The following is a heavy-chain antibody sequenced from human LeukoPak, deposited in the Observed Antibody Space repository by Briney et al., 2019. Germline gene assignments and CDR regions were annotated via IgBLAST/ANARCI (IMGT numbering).Heavy chain of an antibody. V-gene: IGHV1-69*13. CDR1: GGTFTSYA. CDR3: ARTWIQLWSQPPIDYYYGMDV. D-gene: IGHD5-18*01. J-gene: IGHJ6*02. CDR2: IIPIFGTA. Sequence: ASVKVSCKASGGTFTSYAISWVRQAPGQGLEWMGGIIPIFGTANYAQKFQGRVTITADESTGTAYMEMSSLRSEDTAVYYCARTWIQLWSQPPIDYYYGMDVWGQGTTVTVSS.